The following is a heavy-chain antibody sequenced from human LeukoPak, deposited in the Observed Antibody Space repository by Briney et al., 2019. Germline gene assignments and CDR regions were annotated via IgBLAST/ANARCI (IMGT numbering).Heavy chain of an antibody. D-gene: IGHD5-18*01. CDR2: INPNSGGT. CDR3: ARRGYSYGGPFSYYYYYMDV. CDR1: GYTFTGYY. V-gene: IGHV1-2*02. Sequence: ASVKVSCKASGYTFTGYYMHWVRQAPGQGLEWMGWINPNSGGTNYAQKFQGRVTMTRDTSISTAYMELSRLRSDDTAVYYCARRGYSYGGPFSYYYYYMDVWGKGTTVTVSS. J-gene: IGHJ6*03.